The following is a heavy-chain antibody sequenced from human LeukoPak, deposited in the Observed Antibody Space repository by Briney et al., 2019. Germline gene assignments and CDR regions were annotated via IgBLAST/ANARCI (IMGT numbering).Heavy chain of an antibody. J-gene: IGHJ3*02. CDR3: TRDFNGDYGFAFDI. D-gene: IGHD4-17*01. V-gene: IGHV3-49*03. CDR2: IRSKAYGGTT. CDR1: GFTFGDYA. Sequence: GGSLRLSCTASGFTFGDYAMSWFRQAPGKRLDWVGFIRSKAYGGTTEYAASVKGRFTISRDDSKSIAYLQMNSLKTDDPAVYYCTRDFNGDYGFAFDIWGQGTMVTVS.